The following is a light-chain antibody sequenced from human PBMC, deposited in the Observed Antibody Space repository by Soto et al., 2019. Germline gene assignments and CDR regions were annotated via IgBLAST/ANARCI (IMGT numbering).Light chain of an antibody. J-gene: IGKJ4*01. CDR1: QSISSY. V-gene: IGKV1-39*01. CDR2: AAS. CDR3: QRSFRTPLT. Sequence: DIQMTQSPSSLSASVGDRVTITCRASQSISSYLNWYQQKPGKAPKLLIYAASSLQSGVPSRFSGSGSGTDFTLTISSLPPEDFATYYCQRSFRTPLTFGGGTKVEIK.